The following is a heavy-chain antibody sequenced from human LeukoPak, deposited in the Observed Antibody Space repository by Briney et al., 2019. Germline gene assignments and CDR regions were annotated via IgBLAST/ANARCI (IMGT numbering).Heavy chain of an antibody. Sequence: PSETLSLTCAVYGGSFSGYYWSWIRQPPGKGLEWIGEINHSGSTNYNPSLKSRVTISVDTSKNQFSLKLSSVTAADTAVYYCARIPVATTNNYYYYMDVWGKGTTVTISS. V-gene: IGHV4-34*01. CDR3: ARIPVATTNNYYYYMDV. CDR2: INHSGST. J-gene: IGHJ6*03. CDR1: GGSFSGYY. D-gene: IGHD5-12*01.